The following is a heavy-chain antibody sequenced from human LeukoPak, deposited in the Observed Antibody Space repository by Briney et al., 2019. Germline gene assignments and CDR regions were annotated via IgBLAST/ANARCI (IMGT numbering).Heavy chain of an antibody. V-gene: IGHV1-69*13. Sequence: SVKVSCKASGYSFSSYAISWVRQAPGQGLEWMGGIIPIFGTANYAQKFQGRVTITAAESTSTAYMELSSLRSEDTAVYYCASPAAGTRIFDYWGQGTLVTVSS. CDR2: IIPIFGTA. J-gene: IGHJ4*02. CDR3: ASPAAGTRIFDY. D-gene: IGHD6-13*01. CDR1: GYSFSSYA.